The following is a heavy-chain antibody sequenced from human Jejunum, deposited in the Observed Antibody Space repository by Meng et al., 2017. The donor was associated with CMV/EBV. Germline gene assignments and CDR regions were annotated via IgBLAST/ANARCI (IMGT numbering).Heavy chain of an antibody. D-gene: IGHD6-6*01. CDR3: ARGAGSSSSRRYLDY. V-gene: IGHV3-66*01. J-gene: IGHJ4*03. CDR1: EFTVSNNY. CDR2: IYSGGST. Sequence: EVQLVESXXGLVQPGGSLRLSCXASEFTVSNNYMAWVRPAPGKGLEWVSVIYSGGSTYYGDSVKDRFTISRDTSKNTVYLQMDSLRAEDTAVYYCARGAGSSSSRRYLDYWGQGTLVTVSS.